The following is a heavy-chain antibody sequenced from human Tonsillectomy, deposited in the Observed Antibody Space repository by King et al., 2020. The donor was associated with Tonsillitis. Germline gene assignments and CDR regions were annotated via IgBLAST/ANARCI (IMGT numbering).Heavy chain of an antibody. CDR1: GGSITSGIYY. CDR2: ISTSGSS. J-gene: IGHJ3*02. Sequence: QLQESGPGLVKPSQTLSLNCSVSGGSITSGIYYWTWIRQPAGKGLEWIGRISTSGSSKYNPSLKSRVTMSVDTSKNQFSLNLSSVTAADTAVYYCARDSEWELRGEHGFDIWGQGTMVTVSS. CDR3: ARDSEWELRGEHGFDI. V-gene: IGHV4-61*02. D-gene: IGHD1-26*01.